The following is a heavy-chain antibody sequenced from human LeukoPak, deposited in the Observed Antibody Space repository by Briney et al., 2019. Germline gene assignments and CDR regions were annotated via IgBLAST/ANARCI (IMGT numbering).Heavy chain of an antibody. Sequence: SETLSLTCTVSGGSISSSSYYWGWIRQPPGKGLEWIGSIYYSGSTYYNPSLKSRVTISVDTSKNQFSLKLSSVTAADTAVYYCARQGTTVTIRWFDPWVQGTLVTVSS. D-gene: IGHD4-17*01. CDR1: GGSISSSSYY. J-gene: IGHJ5*02. CDR3: ARQGTTVTIRWFDP. V-gene: IGHV4-39*01. CDR2: IYYSGST.